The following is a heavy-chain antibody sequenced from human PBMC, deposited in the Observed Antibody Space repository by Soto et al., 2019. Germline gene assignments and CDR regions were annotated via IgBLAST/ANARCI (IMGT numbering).Heavy chain of an antibody. J-gene: IGHJ4*02. V-gene: IGHV4-30-4*01. CDR3: ARVVGIASLSHFDY. D-gene: IGHD2-2*01. CDR1: GDFISSGDNY. CDR2: IYHSGST. Sequence: SETLSLTCSVSGDFISSGDNYWSWIRQPPGKGLEWIGNIYHSGSTYYNPSLKSRVTISVDTSKNQFSLNLSSVTAADTAVYYCARVVGIASLSHFDYWGQGALVT.